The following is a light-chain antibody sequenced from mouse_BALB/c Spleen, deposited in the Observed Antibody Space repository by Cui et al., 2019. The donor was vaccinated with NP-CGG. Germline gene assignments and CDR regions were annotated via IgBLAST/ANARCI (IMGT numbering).Light chain of an antibody. J-gene: IGLJ1*01. CDR1: TGAVTTSNY. Sequence: QAVVTQESALTTSPGDTVTLTCRSNTGAVTTSNYANWVQEKPDHLFTGLIVGTNNRAPGVPARFSGSLIGDNAALTISVAQTEDEAIYFCALWYSNHWVFGGGTKLTVL. V-gene: IGLV1*01. CDR2: GTN. CDR3: ALWYSNHWV.